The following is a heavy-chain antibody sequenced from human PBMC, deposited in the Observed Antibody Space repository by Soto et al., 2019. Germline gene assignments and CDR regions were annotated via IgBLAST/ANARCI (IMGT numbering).Heavy chain of an antibody. CDR2: IYYSGST. D-gene: IGHD1-20*01. CDR1: GGSISSSSYY. V-gene: IGHV4-39*01. J-gene: IGHJ4*02. CDR3: ASGITETVDY. Sequence: QLQLQESGPGLVKPSETLSLTCTVSGGSISSSSYYWGWIRQPPGKGLEWIGSIYYSGSTYYNPPRKSRVTISVDTSKNQFSLKLSSVTAADTAVYYFASGITETVDYWGQGTLVTVSS.